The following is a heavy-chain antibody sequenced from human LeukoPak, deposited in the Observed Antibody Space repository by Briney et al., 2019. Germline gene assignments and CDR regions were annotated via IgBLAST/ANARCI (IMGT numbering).Heavy chain of an antibody. J-gene: IGHJ5*02. CDR1: GGSISSGNW. V-gene: IGHV4-4*02. Sequence: SETLSLTCAVSGGSISSGNWWSWVRQPPGKGLEWIGEIHHTGNTNYNPSLKSRVTISVDTSKNQFSLKLSSVTAADTAVYYCARRLPGFLVRGVLNGNWFDPWGQGTLVTVSS. CDR2: IHHTGNT. CDR3: ARRLPGFLVRGVLNGNWFDP. D-gene: IGHD3-10*01.